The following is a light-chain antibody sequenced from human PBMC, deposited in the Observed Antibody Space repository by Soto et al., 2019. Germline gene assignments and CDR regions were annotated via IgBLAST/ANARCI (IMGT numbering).Light chain of an antibody. J-gene: IGLJ1*01. CDR1: SSDVGGYNY. CDR3: SSYTSSSTLGYV. Sequence: QSVLTQPASVSGSPGQSITISCTGTSSDVGGYNYVSWYHQHPGKAPKLMIYEVSNRPSGVSNRFSGSKSGNTASLTISGLQAEDEADYYCSSYTSSSTLGYVFGTGTKVTVL. CDR2: EVS. V-gene: IGLV2-14*01.